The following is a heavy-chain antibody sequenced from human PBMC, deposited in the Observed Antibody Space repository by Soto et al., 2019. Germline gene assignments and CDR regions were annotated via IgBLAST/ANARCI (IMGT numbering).Heavy chain of an antibody. D-gene: IGHD6-13*01. CDR3: AKDKVWRQLGAFDI. CDR1: GFTFDDYA. V-gene: IGHV3-9*01. J-gene: IGHJ3*02. CDR2: ISWNSGSI. Sequence: GGSLRLSCAASGFTFDDYAMHWVRQAPGKGLEWVSGISWNSGSIGYADSVKGRFTISRDNAKNSLYLQMNSLRAEDTALYYCAKDKVWRQLGAFDIWGQGTLVTVSS.